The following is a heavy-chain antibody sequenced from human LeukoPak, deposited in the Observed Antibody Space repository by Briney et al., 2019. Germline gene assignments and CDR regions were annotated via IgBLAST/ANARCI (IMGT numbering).Heavy chain of an antibody. Sequence: GGSLRLSCAASGFNFGIYEMNWVRQAPGTGLEWVSYIGSSGYTRYYTESVQGRFTISRDNGKSSLYLLMTSLRAEDTAIYYCARDLPRSCSSSTCSDPDAFDIWGQGTMVTVS. CDR2: IGSSGYTR. V-gene: IGHV3-48*03. D-gene: IGHD2-2*01. CDR3: ARDLPRSCSSSTCSDPDAFDI. J-gene: IGHJ3*02. CDR1: GFNFGIYE.